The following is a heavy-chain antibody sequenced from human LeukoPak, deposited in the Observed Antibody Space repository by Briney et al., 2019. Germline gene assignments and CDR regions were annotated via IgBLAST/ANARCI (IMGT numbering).Heavy chain of an antibody. CDR2: IIPIFCIT. CDR1: GGTFISNA. CDR3: ASGRMTTETTYCFDP. V-gene: IGHV1-69*04. J-gene: IGHJ5*02. D-gene: IGHD4-11*01. Sequence: GASVKVSCKASGGTFISNAITWVRQAPGQGLEWMGRIIPIFCITDYAQNFQGRVTITADKSTSTAYMEFSSLRSEETAVYYCASGRMTTETTYCFDPWGQGTLITVSS.